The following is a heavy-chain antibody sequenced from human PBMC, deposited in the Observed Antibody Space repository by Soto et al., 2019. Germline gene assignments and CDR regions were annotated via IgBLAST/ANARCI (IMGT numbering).Heavy chain of an antibody. V-gene: IGHV4-59*01. J-gene: IGHJ5*02. CDR3: ARGVVVVPAAMSSWFDP. Sequence: SETLSLTCTVSGGSISSYYWSWIRQPPGKGLEWIGYIYYSGSTNYNPSLKSRVTISVDTSKNQFSLKLSSVTAADTAVYYCARGVVVVPAAMSSWFDPWGQGTLVTVS. CDR2: IYYSGST. D-gene: IGHD2-2*01. CDR1: GGSISSYY.